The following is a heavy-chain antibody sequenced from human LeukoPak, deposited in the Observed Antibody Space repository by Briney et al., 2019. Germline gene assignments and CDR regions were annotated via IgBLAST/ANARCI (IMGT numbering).Heavy chain of an antibody. CDR1: GYTFTSYG. Sequence: ASVRVSCRASGYTFTSYGISWVRQAPGQGREWMGWISAYNGNTNYAQKLQGRVTMTTDTSTSTAYMELRSLRSDDTAVYYCARDGEYSSGWYLPASYYYYGMDVWGQGTTVTVSS. CDR2: ISAYNGNT. J-gene: IGHJ6*02. D-gene: IGHD6-19*01. V-gene: IGHV1-18*01. CDR3: ARDGEYSSGWYLPASYYYYGMDV.